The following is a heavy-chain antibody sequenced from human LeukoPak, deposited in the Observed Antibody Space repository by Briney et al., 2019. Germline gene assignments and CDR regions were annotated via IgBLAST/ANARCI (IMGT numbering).Heavy chain of an antibody. CDR2: ISSSSSYI. J-gene: IGHJ1*01. CDR3: AKDNYYDSSGYYYPTYFQH. Sequence: PGGSLRLSCAASGFTFSNYNMNWVRQAPGKGLEWVSSISSSSSYIYYADSVKGRFTISRDNSKNTLYLQMNSLRAEDTAVYYCAKDNYYDSSGYYYPTYFQHWGQGTLVTVSS. CDR1: GFTFSNYN. V-gene: IGHV3-21*04. D-gene: IGHD3-22*01.